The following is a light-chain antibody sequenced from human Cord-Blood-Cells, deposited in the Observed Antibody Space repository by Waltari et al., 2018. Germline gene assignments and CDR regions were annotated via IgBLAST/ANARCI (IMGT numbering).Light chain of an antibody. CDR2: EVS. V-gene: IGLV2-14*01. CDR3: SSYTSSSTLV. CDR1: SSDVGGYNY. Sequence: QSALTQPASVSGSPGQSITISCTGTSSDVGGYNYVSWYQQHPGKAPKLMIYEVSKRPYGVSNRFCGSQSCNTASLTSSGLQAEDEADYYCSSYTSSSTLVFGTGTKVTVL. J-gene: IGLJ1*01.